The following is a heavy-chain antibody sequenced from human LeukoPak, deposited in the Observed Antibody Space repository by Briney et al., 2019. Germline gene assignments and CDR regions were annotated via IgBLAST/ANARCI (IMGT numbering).Heavy chain of an antibody. CDR3: ARGNNWNDEGFFWYFDY. Sequence: ASVKVSCKASGYTFTSYYMHWVRQAPGQGLEWMGGIIPIFGTANYAQKFQGRVTITADKSTSTAYMELSSLRSEDTAVYYCARGNNWNDEGFFWYFDYWGQGTLVTVSS. CDR1: GYTFTSYY. D-gene: IGHD1-1*01. V-gene: IGHV1-69*06. J-gene: IGHJ4*02. CDR2: IIPIFGTA.